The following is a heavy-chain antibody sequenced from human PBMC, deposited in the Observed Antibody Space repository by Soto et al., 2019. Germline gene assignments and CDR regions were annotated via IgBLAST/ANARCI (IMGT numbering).Heavy chain of an antibody. CDR1: GYSFTDYH. CDR2: INPKSGGT. V-gene: IGHV1-2*04. CDR3: ARGDSTDCSNGVCSFFYNHDMDV. J-gene: IGHJ6*02. D-gene: IGHD2-8*01. Sequence: ASVKVSCKASGYSFTDYHLHWVRQAPGQGLEWLGRINPKSGGTSTAQKFQGWVTMTTDTSISTASMELTRLTSDDTAIYYCARGDSTDCSNGVCSFFYNHDMDVWGQGTTVTVSS.